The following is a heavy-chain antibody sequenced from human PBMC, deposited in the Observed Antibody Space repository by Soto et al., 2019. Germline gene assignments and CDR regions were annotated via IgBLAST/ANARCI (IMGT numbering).Heavy chain of an antibody. CDR3: ARLDPCSGGNCYSRPLDS. Sequence: QVQLLQSGAEAKKPGASVKVSCKASADTFANYGISWVRQAPGQGPEWMGWITPSNGDTNYAQKFQGRAIMTTDTSTSTAYMEVRSLRSDDTAVYYCARLDPCSGGNCYSRPLDSWGQGTLVTVSS. J-gene: IGHJ4*02. CDR2: ITPSNGDT. V-gene: IGHV1-18*01. CDR1: ADTFANYG. D-gene: IGHD2-15*01.